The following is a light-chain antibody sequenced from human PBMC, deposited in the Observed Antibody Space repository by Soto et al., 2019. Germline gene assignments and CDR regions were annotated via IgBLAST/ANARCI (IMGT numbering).Light chain of an antibody. CDR2: AES. Sequence: IQMTQSPSSLSASVGDRLSITCRASQVITNDLGWYQQKPGKAPKRLIYAESTLQSGVPSRFSGSGSGTEFTLTISSLQPEDVATYYCLQLNTYPWTFGQGTKVDIK. CDR1: QVITND. V-gene: IGKV1-17*01. CDR3: LQLNTYPWT. J-gene: IGKJ1*01.